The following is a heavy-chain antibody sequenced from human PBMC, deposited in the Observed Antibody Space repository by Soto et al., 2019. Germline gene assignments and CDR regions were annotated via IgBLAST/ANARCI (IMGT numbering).Heavy chain of an antibody. CDR1: GFTFSSYS. D-gene: IGHD3-10*01. Sequence: EVQLVESGGGLVQPGGSLRLSCAASGFTFSSYSMNWVRQAPGKGLEWLSYISSSSSSIYYADSVKGRFTISRDNAKNTLYLQMNSLSDEDTAVYYCARDFDYYGAGSSMDVWGQGTTVTVSS. CDR3: ARDFDYYGAGSSMDV. V-gene: IGHV3-48*02. CDR2: ISSSSSSI. J-gene: IGHJ6*02.